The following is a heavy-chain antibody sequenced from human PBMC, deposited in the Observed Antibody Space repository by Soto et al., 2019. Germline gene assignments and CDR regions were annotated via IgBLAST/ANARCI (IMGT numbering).Heavy chain of an antibody. D-gene: IGHD3-9*01. CDR3: ARAFGDGWGYSDIRMDV. CDR2: IWYDGSNK. CDR1: GFTFSSYG. J-gene: IGHJ6*02. Sequence: SGGSLRLSCAASGFTFSSYGMHWVRQAPGKGLEWVAVIWYDGSNKYYADSVKGRFTISRDNSKNTLYLQMNSLRAEDTAVYYCARAFGDGWGYSDIRMDVWCQGTTVTVSS. V-gene: IGHV3-33*01.